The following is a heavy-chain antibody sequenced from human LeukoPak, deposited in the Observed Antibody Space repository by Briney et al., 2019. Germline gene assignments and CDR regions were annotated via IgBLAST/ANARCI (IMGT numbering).Heavy chain of an antibody. CDR3: ARGFYDFSYYFDY. Sequence: PGGSLRLSCAASGFTFSSYSMNWVRQAPGKGLEWVSSVSSSSSYIYYADSVKGRFTIYRDNAKNSLYLQMNSLRAEDTAVYYCARGFYDFSYYFDYWGQGTLVTVSS. V-gene: IGHV3-21*01. CDR1: GFTFSSYS. J-gene: IGHJ4*02. D-gene: IGHD5/OR15-5a*01. CDR2: VSSSSSYI.